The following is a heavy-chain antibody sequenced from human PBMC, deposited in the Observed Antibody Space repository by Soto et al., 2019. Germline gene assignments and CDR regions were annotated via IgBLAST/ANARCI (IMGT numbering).Heavy chain of an antibody. J-gene: IGHJ6*02. CDR1: GYNFTGYY. Sequence: ASVKVSCKASGYNFTGYYMHWVRQAPGQGLEWMGWINPNSGGTNYAQKFQGWVTMTRDTSISTAYMELSRLRSDDTAVYYCARDPGFGELIAYGMDVWGQGTTVTVSS. CDR2: INPNSGGT. CDR3: ARDPGFGELIAYGMDV. D-gene: IGHD3-10*01. V-gene: IGHV1-2*04.